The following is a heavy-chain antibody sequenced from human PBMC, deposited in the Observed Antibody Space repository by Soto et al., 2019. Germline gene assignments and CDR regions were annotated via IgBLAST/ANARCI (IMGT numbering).Heavy chain of an antibody. CDR3: ARAWGV. D-gene: IGHD3-16*01. CDR2: IISSSSYI. V-gene: IGHV3-21*01. Sequence: EVQLVESGGGLAKPGGPLSFSGAASEFTFISYSMNWVAKAPGKGLEWVSSIISSSSYIYYADSVKGRFTISRDNAKNSLYLQMNSLRAEDTAVYYCARAWGVWGQGTMVTVSS. J-gene: IGHJ3*01. CDR1: EFTFISYS.